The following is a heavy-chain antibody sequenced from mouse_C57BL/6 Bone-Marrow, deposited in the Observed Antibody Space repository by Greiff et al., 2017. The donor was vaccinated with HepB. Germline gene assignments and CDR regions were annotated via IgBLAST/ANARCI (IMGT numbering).Heavy chain of an antibody. D-gene: IGHD2-5*01. Sequence: EVKLMESGGGLVKPGGSLKLSCAASGFTFSDYGMHWVRQAPEKGLEWVAYISSGSSTIYYADTVKGRFTISRDNAKNTLFLQMTSLRSEDTAMYYCARPTIVTTRIYYYAMDYWGQGTSVTVSS. V-gene: IGHV5-17*01. CDR3: ARPTIVTTRIYYYAMDY. CDR2: ISSGSSTI. CDR1: GFTFSDYG. J-gene: IGHJ4*01.